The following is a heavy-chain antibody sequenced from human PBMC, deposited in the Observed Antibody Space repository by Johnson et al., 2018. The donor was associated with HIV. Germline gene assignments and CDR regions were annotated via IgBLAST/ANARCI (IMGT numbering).Heavy chain of an antibody. J-gene: IGHJ3*01. D-gene: IGHD3-3*01. CDR1: GFTVSSNY. V-gene: IGHV3-66*03. CDR3: TVWRWGWSGQEPFDV. Sequence: EVQLVESGGGLIQPGGSLRLSCAASGFTVSSNYMSWVRQAPGKGLEWVSVIYSGGSTYYADSVKGRFTISRDNSKNTVYLQMNSLRDEDTSVYYCTVWRWGWSGQEPFDVWGPGTMVTVSS. CDR2: IYSGGST.